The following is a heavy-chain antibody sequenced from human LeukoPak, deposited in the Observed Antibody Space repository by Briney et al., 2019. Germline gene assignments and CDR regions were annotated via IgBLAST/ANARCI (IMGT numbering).Heavy chain of an antibody. CDR1: GFTFSSYA. CDR3: AKKGTPSQVYSGYDNQRYYFDY. CDR2: ISYDGSNK. V-gene: IGHV3-30*18. D-gene: IGHD5-12*01. Sequence: GGSLRLSCAASGFTFSSYAMNWVRQAPGKGLEWVAVISYDGSNKYYADSVKGRFTISRDNSKNTLYLQMNSLRAEDTAVYYCAKKGTPSQVYSGYDNQRYYFDYWGQGTLVTVSS. J-gene: IGHJ4*02.